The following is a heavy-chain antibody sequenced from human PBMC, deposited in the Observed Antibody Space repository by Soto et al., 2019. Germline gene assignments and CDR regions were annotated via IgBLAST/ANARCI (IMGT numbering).Heavy chain of an antibody. V-gene: IGHV1-46*01. CDR3: ARDHRPTMVRGVITYYFDY. CDR1: GYTFTSYY. Sequence: ASLKVSCKASGYTFTSYYMHWVRQAPGQGLEWMGIINPSGGSTSYAQKFQGRVTMTRDTSTSTVYMELSSLRSEDTAVYYCARDHRPTMVRGVITYYFDYWGQGTLVTVSS. D-gene: IGHD3-10*01. CDR2: INPSGGST. J-gene: IGHJ4*02.